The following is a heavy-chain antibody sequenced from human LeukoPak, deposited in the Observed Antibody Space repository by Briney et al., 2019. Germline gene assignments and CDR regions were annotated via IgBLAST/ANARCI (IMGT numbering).Heavy chain of an antibody. CDR1: GGSISSYY. CDR3: ARPDSRYWYFDL. V-gene: IGHV4-59*01. J-gene: IGHJ2*01. CDR2: IYYSGST. D-gene: IGHD3-22*01. Sequence: SETLSLTCTVSGGSISSYYWSWIRQPPGKGLEGIGYIYYSGSTNYNPSLKSRVTISVDTSKNQFSLKLSSVTAADTAEYYCARPDSRYWYFDLWGRGTLVTVSS.